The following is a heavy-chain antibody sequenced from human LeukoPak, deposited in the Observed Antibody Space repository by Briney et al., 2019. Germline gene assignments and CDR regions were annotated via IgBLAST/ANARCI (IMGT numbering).Heavy chain of an antibody. CDR1: GFTFSDYA. CDR2: ISGSGGST. Sequence: GGSLRLSCAVSGFTFSDYAMSWVRQAPGKGLEWVSAISGSGGSTYYADSVKGRFTISRDNSKNTLYLQMNSLRAEDTAVYYCAKNRDFWSGYYSTDSRPRFDYWGQGTLVTVSS. J-gene: IGHJ4*02. D-gene: IGHD3-3*01. V-gene: IGHV3-23*01. CDR3: AKNRDFWSGYYSTDSRPRFDY.